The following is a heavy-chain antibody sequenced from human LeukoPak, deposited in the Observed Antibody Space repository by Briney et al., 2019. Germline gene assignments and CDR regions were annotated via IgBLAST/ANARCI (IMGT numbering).Heavy chain of an antibody. CDR2: IAYHGNSE. CDR1: GFTISSHG. Sequence: PGGSLRLSCAVSGFTISSHGMHWVRQAPGKGPEWVAMIAYHGNSEYYGDSVKGRFTISRDNSKNTLYLQMNSLRVEDTAVYHCAKDWGSGGWYNYFDPWGQGTLVTVSS. D-gene: IGHD6-19*01. V-gene: IGHV3-30*18. J-gene: IGHJ5*02. CDR3: AKDWGSGGWYNYFDP.